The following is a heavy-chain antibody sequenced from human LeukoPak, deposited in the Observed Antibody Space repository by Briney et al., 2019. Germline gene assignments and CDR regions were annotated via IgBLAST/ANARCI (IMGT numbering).Heavy chain of an antibody. V-gene: IGHV3-48*02. J-gene: IGHJ4*02. Sequence: GGSLRLPCGASGFTFSSYSMNWVRQAPGEGLEWLSYIDSSSSTIYYADSVKGRFTIFRDNAKKSLYLQMNSLRDEDTAVYYCARYEYNSGQIFDYWGQGTLVTVSS. CDR2: IDSSSSTI. CDR1: GFTFSSYS. CDR3: ARYEYNSGQIFDY. D-gene: IGHD6-19*01.